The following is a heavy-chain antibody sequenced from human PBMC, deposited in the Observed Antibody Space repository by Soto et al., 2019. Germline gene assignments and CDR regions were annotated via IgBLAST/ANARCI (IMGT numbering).Heavy chain of an antibody. V-gene: IGHV4-39*01. J-gene: IGHJ3*02. D-gene: IGHD2-2*01. CDR1: GGSISSSSYY. CDR2: IYYSGST. Sequence: SETLSLTCTVSGGSISSSSYYWGWIRQPPGKGLEWIGSIYYSGSTYYNPSLKSRVTISVDTSKNQFSLKLSSVTAADTAVYYCARNVWVPAAAIPYDAFDIWGQGTMVTVSS. CDR3: ARNVWVPAAAIPYDAFDI.